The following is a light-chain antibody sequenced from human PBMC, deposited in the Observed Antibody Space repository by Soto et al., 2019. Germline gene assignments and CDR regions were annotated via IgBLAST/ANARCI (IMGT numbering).Light chain of an antibody. CDR3: QQDGSSPWT. CDR1: QSVSSSY. CDR2: GAS. Sequence: FVLSLSPGTLSLSHGERATLSCRASQSVSSSYLAWYQQKPGQAPRLLIYGASSRATGIPDRFSGSGSGTDFTLTISRLEPEDFAVYYCQQDGSSPWTFGQGTKVDIK. J-gene: IGKJ1*01. V-gene: IGKV3-20*01.